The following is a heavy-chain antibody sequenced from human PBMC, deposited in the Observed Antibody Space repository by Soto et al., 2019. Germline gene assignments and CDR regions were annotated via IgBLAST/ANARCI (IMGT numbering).Heavy chain of an antibody. CDR3: ARDGTGGTADY. D-gene: IGHD1-26*01. V-gene: IGHV1-18*01. Sequence: GASVKVSCKASGYTFTSYGINWVRQAPGQGLEWMAWISAYNGDTNYAQKLQGRVTMTTDTSTSTAYMELRSLRSDDTAVYYCARDGTGGTADYWGQGTLVTVSS. J-gene: IGHJ4*02. CDR1: GYTFTSYG. CDR2: ISAYNGDT.